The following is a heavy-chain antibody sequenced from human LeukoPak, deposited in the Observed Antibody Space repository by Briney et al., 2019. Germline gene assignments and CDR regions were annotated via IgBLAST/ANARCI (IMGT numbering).Heavy chain of an antibody. D-gene: IGHD4-17*01. CDR1: GGSINAYY. J-gene: IGHJ5*02. CDR2: IYASGST. V-gene: IGHV4-4*07. Sequence: SETLSLTCTVSGGSINAYYWSWIRQPAGKGLEYIGRIYASGSTNYSPFLRTRVTISLDKSKNQFSLNLTSVTAADTAVYYCARGDYGQNWSDPWGQGTLVTVSS. CDR3: ARGDYGQNWSDP.